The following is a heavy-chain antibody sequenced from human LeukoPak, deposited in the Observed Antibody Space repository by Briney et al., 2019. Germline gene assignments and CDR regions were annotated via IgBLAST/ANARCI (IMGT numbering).Heavy chain of an antibody. Sequence: SEPLSLTCTVSGGSISSYYWSWIRQPPGRGLEWIGYIYYSGYNNYNPSLKSRVTILVDTSKNQFSLKQSSETAADTAVYYCAGTTMVRGTYYMDVWGKGTTVTISS. D-gene: IGHD3-10*01. CDR3: AGTTMVRGTYYMDV. J-gene: IGHJ6*03. CDR2: IYYSGYN. V-gene: IGHV4-59*01. CDR1: GGSISSYY.